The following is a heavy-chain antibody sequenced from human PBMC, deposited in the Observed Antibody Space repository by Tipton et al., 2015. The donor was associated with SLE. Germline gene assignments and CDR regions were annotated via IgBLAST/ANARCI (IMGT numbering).Heavy chain of an antibody. Sequence: DSVKGRFTISRDNSKFTLYLQMNSLRAEDTAVYYCAKVFAVAGTRMAFDIWGQGTMVTVSS. J-gene: IGHJ3*02. V-gene: IGHV3-30*02. D-gene: IGHD6-19*01. CDR3: AKVFAVAGTRMAFDI.